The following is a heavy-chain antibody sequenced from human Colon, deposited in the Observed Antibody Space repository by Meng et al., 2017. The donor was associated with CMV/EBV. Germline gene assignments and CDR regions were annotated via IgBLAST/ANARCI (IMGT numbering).Heavy chain of an antibody. CDR1: GYSFASYW. CDR2: IYPGDSDT. CDR3: ARLGYCTSSACKGYNYGMNV. V-gene: IGHV5-51*01. Sequence: GESLKISCQGSGYSFASYWIARVRQMPGKGLEWMGVIYPGDSDTRYNPSFQGRVTFSVDKSISSAYLQFNGLRASDTAIYYCARLGYCTSSACKGYNYGMNVWGQGTTVTVSS. D-gene: IGHD2-8*02. J-gene: IGHJ6*02.